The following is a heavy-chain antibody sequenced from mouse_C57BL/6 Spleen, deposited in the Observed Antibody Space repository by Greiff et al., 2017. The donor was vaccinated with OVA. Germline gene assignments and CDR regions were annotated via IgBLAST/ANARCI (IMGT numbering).Heavy chain of an antibody. CDR3: ARGGDDYDGDYYAMDY. D-gene: IGHD2-4*01. J-gene: IGHJ4*01. CDR2: INYDGSST. V-gene: IGHV5-16*01. Sequence: DVQLRESEGGLVQPGSSMKLSCTASGFTFSDYYMAWVRPVPEQGLEWVANINYDGSSTYYLDSLKSRFIISRDPATNILYLQLSSLTSANTATYYGARGGDDYDGDYYAMDYWGQGTSVTVSA. CDR1: GFTFSDYY.